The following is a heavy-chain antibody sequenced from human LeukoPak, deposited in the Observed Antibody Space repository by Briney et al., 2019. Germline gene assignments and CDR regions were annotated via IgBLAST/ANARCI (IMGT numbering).Heavy chain of an antibody. Sequence: ASVKVSCKASGYTFTSYGISWVRQAPGQGLEWMGWISAYNGNTNYAQKLQGRVTMTTDTSTSAAYMELRSLRSDDTAVYYCGRGGGAVVGGDYYYYMDVWGKGTTVTVSS. CDR3: GRGGGAVVGGDYYYYMDV. D-gene: IGHD2-15*01. J-gene: IGHJ6*03. V-gene: IGHV1-18*01. CDR2: ISAYNGNT. CDR1: GYTFTSYG.